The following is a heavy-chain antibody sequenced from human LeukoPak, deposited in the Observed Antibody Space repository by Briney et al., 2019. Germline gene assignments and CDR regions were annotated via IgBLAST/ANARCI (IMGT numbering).Heavy chain of an antibody. CDR1: GFTFSSYA. CDR2: ISGGGGST. CDR3: AKPPRYCSSTSCSYFDY. J-gene: IGHJ4*02. D-gene: IGHD2-2*01. Sequence: TGGSLRLSCAASGFTFSSYAKGWVRQAPGKGLEWVSAISGGGGSTYYADSVKGRFTISRDNSKNTLYLQMNSLRAEDTAVYYCAKPPRYCSSTSCSYFDYWGQGTLVTVSS. V-gene: IGHV3-23*01.